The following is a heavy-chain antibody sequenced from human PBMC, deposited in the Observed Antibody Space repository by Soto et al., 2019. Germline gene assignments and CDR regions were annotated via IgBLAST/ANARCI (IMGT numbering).Heavy chain of an antibody. D-gene: IGHD1-20*01. Sequence: EVQLLESGGGLVQPGGSLSLSCAASGFTFSSYAMSWVRQAPGKGLEWVSAISGSGGSTYYADSVKGRFTISRDNSKNTLYLQMNSLRAEDTAVYYCAKSGYNWNDAYYYYGMDVWGQGTTVTVSS. CDR3: AKSGYNWNDAYYYYGMDV. V-gene: IGHV3-23*01. J-gene: IGHJ6*02. CDR2: ISGSGGST. CDR1: GFTFSSYA.